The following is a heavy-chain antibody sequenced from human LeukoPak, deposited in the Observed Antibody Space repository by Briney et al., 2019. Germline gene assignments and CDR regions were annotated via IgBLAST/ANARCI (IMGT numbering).Heavy chain of an antibody. Sequence: PGGSLRLSCAASGFTFSGSAMHWVRQASGKGLVWVGRIRSKANSYATAYAASVKGRFTISRDDSKNTAYLQMNSLKTEDTAVYYCTRRDTAMVYYMDVWGKGTTVTVSS. CDR3: TRRDTAMVYYMDV. V-gene: IGHV3-73*01. CDR2: IRSKANSYAT. CDR1: GFTFSGSA. D-gene: IGHD5-18*01. J-gene: IGHJ6*03.